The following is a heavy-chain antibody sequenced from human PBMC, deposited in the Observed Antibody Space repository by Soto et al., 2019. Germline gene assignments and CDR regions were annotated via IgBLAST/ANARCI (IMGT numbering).Heavy chain of an antibody. Sequence: SETLSLTCTISGGFISSSSYFWAWIRQSPGKGLEWIGSIDYTGTTYNNPSLKSRVTMSVDTSKNHFSLKVDSVTAADTALYYCCRRAPEGFDPWGQGNLVT. CDR2: IDYTGTT. CDR3: CRRAPEGFDP. J-gene: IGHJ5*02. CDR1: GGFISSSSYF. V-gene: IGHV4-39*02.